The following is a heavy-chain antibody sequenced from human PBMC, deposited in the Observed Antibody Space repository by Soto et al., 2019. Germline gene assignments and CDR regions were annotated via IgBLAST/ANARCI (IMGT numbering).Heavy chain of an antibody. D-gene: IGHD2-15*01. CDR3: AKDRRHCSGGSCYLFDY. J-gene: IGHJ4*02. CDR2: ISGSGGST. V-gene: IGHV3-23*01. Sequence: GGSLRLSCAASGFTFSSYAMSWVRQAPGKGLEWVSAISGSGGSTYYADSVKGRFTISRDNSKNTLYLQMNSLRAEDTAVYYCAKDRRHCSGGSCYLFDYWGQGTLVTSPQ. CDR1: GFTFSSYA.